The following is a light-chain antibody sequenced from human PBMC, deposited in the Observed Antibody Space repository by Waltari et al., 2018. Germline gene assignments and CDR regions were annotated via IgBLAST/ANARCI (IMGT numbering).Light chain of an antibody. CDR2: GAS. CDR1: QSVASN. J-gene: IGKJ1*01. Sequence: EIVMTQSPATLSVSQGERATLSCRASQSVASNLAWYQQKPGQAPRLLIYGASTRATGIPARFSGSGSGTEFNLTITSLQSEDFAVYYGQKYKNWPWTFGPGTKVEIK. CDR3: QKYKNWPWT. V-gene: IGKV3-15*01.